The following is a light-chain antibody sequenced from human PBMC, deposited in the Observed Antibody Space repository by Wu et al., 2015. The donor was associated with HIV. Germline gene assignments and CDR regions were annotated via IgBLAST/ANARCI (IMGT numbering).Light chain of an antibody. Sequence: EIVLTQSPGTLSLSPGERATLSCRASESVRVNYLAWYQQKPGQAPRVLIYGASTRATGIPDRFSGRGSGTEFTLTITRLEPEDFAVYYCQQYVQSITFGQGTRLEIK. V-gene: IGKV3-20*01. CDR1: ESVRVNY. CDR3: QQYVQSIT. CDR2: GAS. J-gene: IGKJ5*01.